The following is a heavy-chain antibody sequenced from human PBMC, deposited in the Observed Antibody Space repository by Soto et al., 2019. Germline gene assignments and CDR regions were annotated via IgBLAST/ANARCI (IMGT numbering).Heavy chain of an antibody. CDR3: AKDSKRWDYVWGGYRRTYNFHHGMDV. J-gene: IGHJ6*02. CDR2: ISFDTNNK. V-gene: IGHV3-30*18. Sequence: QVQLVESGGGVVQPGRSLTLSCAASGFSFSNYGMHWVRQAPGKGLEWVAVISFDTNNKFYADSVKGRFTISRDNTRNTVYLQMNSLSADDTAVYFCAKDSKRWDYVWGGYRRTYNFHHGMDVWGQGTTVTVSS. D-gene: IGHD3-16*02. CDR1: GFSFSNYG.